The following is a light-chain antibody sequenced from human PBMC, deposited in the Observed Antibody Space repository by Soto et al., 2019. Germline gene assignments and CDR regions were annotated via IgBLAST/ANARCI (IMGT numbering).Light chain of an antibody. CDR1: QSLVYSDGNTY. CDR3: MQRMKFPLT. V-gene: IGKV2-30*01. J-gene: IGKJ4*01. CDR2: KVS. Sequence: AVMTQSPLSLPVTLGQPASISCRSSQSLVYSDGNTYLNWFQQRPGQSPRRLIYKVSNRDSGVPERFSGSGSDTDFTLKISRVEPEDVGVYYCMQRMKFPLTFGGGTKVDIK.